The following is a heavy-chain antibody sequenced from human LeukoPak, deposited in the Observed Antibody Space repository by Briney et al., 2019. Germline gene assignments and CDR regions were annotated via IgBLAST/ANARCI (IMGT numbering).Heavy chain of an antibody. V-gene: IGHV4-59*08. CDR2: IYNGRST. J-gene: IGHJ4*02. Sequence: SETLSLTCSASGASTSSRYWSWIRQSPGRTLEWIGHIYNGRSTKYNPSLTSRVTTSVDTSKNQFSLSLTSVTAADTAIYYCAQTTGWPGFDFWGPGALVTVSS. CDR3: AQTTGWPGFDF. CDR1: GASTSSRY. D-gene: IGHD6-19*01.